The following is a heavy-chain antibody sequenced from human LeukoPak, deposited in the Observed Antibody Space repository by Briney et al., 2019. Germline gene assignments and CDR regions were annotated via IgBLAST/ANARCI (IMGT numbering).Heavy chain of an antibody. CDR1: GFTFSGSA. CDR2: IRSKANSYAA. Sequence: GGSLKLSCAASGFTFSGSAMHWVRQASGKGLEWVGRIRSKANSYAAAYAASVKGRFTISRDDSKNTAYLQMNSLKTEDTAVYYCTRQIDWFEYYYYGMDVWGQGTTVTVSS. V-gene: IGHV3-73*01. D-gene: IGHD3-9*01. CDR3: TRQIDWFEYYYYGMDV. J-gene: IGHJ6*02.